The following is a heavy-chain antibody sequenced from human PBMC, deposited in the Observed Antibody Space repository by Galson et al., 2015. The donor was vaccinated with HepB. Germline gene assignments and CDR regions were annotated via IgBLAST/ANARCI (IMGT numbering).Heavy chain of an antibody. J-gene: IGHJ5*02. V-gene: IGHV4-34*01. CDR2: INHSGST. D-gene: IGHD2-2*01. Sequence: SETLSLTCAVYGGSFSGYYWSWIRQPPGKGLEWIGEINHSGSTNYNPSLKSRVTISVDTSKNQFSLKLSSVTAADTAVYYCARHVRKLGYCSSTSCYAQWFDPWGQGTLVTVSS. CDR1: GGSFSGYY. CDR3: ARHVRKLGYCSSTSCYAQWFDP.